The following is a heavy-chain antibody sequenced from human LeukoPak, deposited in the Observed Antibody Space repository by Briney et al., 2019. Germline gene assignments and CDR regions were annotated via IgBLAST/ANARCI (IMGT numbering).Heavy chain of an antibody. J-gene: IGHJ4*02. CDR3: ARGRPYGYDFWSGYFDY. V-gene: IGHV4-34*01. CDR2: INHSGST. Sequence: PSETLSLTCAVYGGSFSGYYWSRIRQPPGKGLEWIGEINHSGSTNYNPSLKSRVTISVDTSKNQFSLKLSSVTAADTAVYYCARGRPYGYDFWSGYFDYWGQGTLVTVSS. D-gene: IGHD3-3*01. CDR1: GGSFSGYY.